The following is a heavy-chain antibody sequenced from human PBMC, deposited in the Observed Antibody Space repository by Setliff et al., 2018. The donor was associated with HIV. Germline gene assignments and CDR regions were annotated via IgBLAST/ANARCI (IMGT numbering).Heavy chain of an antibody. CDR2: IQQDGSGK. J-gene: IGHJ4*02. D-gene: IGHD4-17*01. V-gene: IGHV3-7*03. Sequence: PGGSLRLSCAVSGFSFRTYWMSWVRQAPGKGLEWVANIQQDGSGKYYVDSVKGRFTISRDNAKNSLSLQMNSLRAEDTAVYYCARDYYGGYGDYDFGNYFDYWGQGTLVTGS. CDR1: GFSFRTYW. CDR3: ARDYYGGYGDYDFGNYFDY.